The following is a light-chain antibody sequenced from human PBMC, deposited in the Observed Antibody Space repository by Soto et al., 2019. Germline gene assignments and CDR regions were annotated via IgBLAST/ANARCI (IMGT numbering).Light chain of an antibody. J-gene: IGLJ2*01. Sequence: QSVLTQPPSVSGAPGQRVTISCTGRSSNIGAGYDVHWYQQLPGTAPKLLIYGDSNRPSGVPDRFSGSKSGTSASLAITGLQAEDEAYYACQSYDSSLSGSGVVFGGGTKLTVL. CDR1: SSNIGAGYD. CDR2: GDS. CDR3: QSYDSSLSGSGVV. V-gene: IGLV1-40*01.